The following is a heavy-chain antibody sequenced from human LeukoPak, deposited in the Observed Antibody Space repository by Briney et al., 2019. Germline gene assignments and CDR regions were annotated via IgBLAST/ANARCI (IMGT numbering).Heavy chain of an antibody. V-gene: IGHV3-23*01. Sequence: GGSLRLSCAASGFTFNNYAMSWVRQAPGKGLEWVSAISGSGGSTYYADSVKGRFTISRDNSKNTLYLQMNSLRAEDTAVYYCAKFLPTHIVVANYYFDYWGQGTLVTVSS. D-gene: IGHD2-21*01. CDR1: GFTFNNYA. CDR2: ISGSGGST. J-gene: IGHJ4*02. CDR3: AKFLPTHIVVANYYFDY.